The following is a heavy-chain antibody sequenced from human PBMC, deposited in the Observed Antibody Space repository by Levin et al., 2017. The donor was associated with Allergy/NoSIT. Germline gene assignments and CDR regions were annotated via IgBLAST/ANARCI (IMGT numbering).Heavy chain of an antibody. CDR2: ISYDGSNK. V-gene: IGHV3-30-3*01. CDR1: GFTFSSYA. Sequence: GGSLRLSCAASGFTFSSYAMHWVRQAPGKGLEWVAVISYDGSNKYYADSVKGRFTISRDNSKNTLYLQMNSLRAEDTAVYYCASIGGGSYSRDLDYWGQGTLVTVSS. D-gene: IGHD1-26*01. J-gene: IGHJ4*02. CDR3: ASIGGGSYSRDLDY.